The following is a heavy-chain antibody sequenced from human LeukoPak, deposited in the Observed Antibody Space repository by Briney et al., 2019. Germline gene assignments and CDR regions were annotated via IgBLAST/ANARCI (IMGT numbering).Heavy chain of an antibody. D-gene: IGHD2-15*01. J-gene: IGHJ4*02. CDR1: GFTSSGHW. CDR2: IKQDGSEK. CDR3: ASGAGYLIEN. Sequence: SGGSLRLSCAASGFTSSGHWMNWVRQAPGNGLEWVANIKQDGSEKFYVNSVKGRLTISRDNAKNSLYLQMDSLSAEDTALYYCASGAGYLIENWGQGALVTVSS. V-gene: IGHV3-7*03.